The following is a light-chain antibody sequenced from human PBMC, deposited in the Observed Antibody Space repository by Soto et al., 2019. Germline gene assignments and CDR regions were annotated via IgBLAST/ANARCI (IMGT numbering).Light chain of an antibody. CDR1: SSNIGAGYD. J-gene: IGLJ2*01. Sequence: QLVLTHPPSVSVAPGQRVTISCTGSSSNIGAGYDVHWYQQLPGTAPKLLIYDNNNRPSGVPDRFSGSKSGTSASLAITGLQAEDEADYYCQSYDSSLSVVFGGGTKLTVL. CDR3: QSYDSSLSVV. CDR2: DNN. V-gene: IGLV1-40*01.